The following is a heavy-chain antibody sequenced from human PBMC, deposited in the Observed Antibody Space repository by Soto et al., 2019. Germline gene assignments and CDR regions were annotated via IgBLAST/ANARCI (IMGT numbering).Heavy chain of an antibody. D-gene: IGHD3-22*01. V-gene: IGHV3-30-3*01. CDR1: GFTFSSYA. CDR3: ARGAQYYDSSGYVDY. J-gene: IGHJ4*02. CDR2: ISYDGSNK. Sequence: QVQLVESGGGVVQPGRSLRLSCAASGFTFSSYAMHWVRQAPGKGLEWVAVISYDGSNKYYADSVKGRFTISRDNSKNTLYLQMNSLRAEDTAVYYCARGAQYYDSSGYVDYWGQGTLVTVSS.